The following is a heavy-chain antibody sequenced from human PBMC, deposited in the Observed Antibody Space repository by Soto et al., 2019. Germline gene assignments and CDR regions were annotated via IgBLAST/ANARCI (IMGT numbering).Heavy chain of an antibody. CDR3: AIDSPPVDY. J-gene: IGHJ4*02. V-gene: IGHV1-18*01. CDR1: GYTFSNYG. CDR2: ISAYNGNT. Sequence: QVQLVQSGAEVKKPGASVKVSCKASGYTFSNYGISWVRQAPGQGLEGMGWISAYNGNTKSAQKLPGRVTMTTVTATSTSYMELRSLRSDDTALYCCAIDSPPVDYWGQGALVTFSS.